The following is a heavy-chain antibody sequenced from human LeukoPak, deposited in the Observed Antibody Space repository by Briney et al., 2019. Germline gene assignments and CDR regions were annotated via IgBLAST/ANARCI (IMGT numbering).Heavy chain of an antibody. Sequence: PSETLSLTCAVYGDSLSRYYWTWIRQSPGKGLEWLGEINPSGSPDYNPSLKSRATMSVDTSKNQFSLRLASVTAADTAVYYCARQISSTWGYYFDYWGQGTLVTVSS. J-gene: IGHJ4*02. CDR3: ARQISSTWGYYFDY. CDR2: INPSGSP. CDR1: GDSLSRYY. D-gene: IGHD6-13*01. V-gene: IGHV4-34*01.